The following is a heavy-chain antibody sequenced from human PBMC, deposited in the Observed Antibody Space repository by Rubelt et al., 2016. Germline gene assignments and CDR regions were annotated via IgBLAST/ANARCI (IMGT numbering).Heavy chain of an antibody. CDR1: GGSISSNNW. CDR2: IFHSGST. D-gene: IGHD5-18*01. Sequence: GGSISSNNWWTWLRQPPGKGLEWIGEIFHSGSTTYNPSLKSRVTISLDTSKNQFSLDLSSVTAADTALYFCARHSAGRPFDSWGLGTLVTVSS. CDR3: ARHSAGRPFDS. V-gene: IGHV4-4*01. J-gene: IGHJ4*02.